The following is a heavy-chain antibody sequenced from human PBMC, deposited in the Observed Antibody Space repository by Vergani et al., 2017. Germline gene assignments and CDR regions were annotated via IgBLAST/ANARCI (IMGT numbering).Heavy chain of an antibody. CDR2: INPNSGGT. CDR3: ARGANYYDSSGYQYNWFDP. J-gene: IGHJ5*02. D-gene: IGHD3-22*01. CDR1: GYTFTGYY. V-gene: IGHV1-2*02. Sequence: QVQLVQSGAEVKKPGASVKVSCKASGYTFTGYYMHWVRQAPGQGLEWMGWINPNSGGTNYAQKFQGRVTMTRDTSISKAYMELSRLRSDDTAVYYCARGANYYDSSGYQYNWFDPWGQGTLVTVSS.